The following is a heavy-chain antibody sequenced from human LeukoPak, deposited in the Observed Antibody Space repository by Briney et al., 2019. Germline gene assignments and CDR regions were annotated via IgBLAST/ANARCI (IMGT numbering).Heavy chain of an antibody. CDR1: GGTFSSYA. V-gene: IGHV1-69*05. Sequence: SVKVSCKASGGTFSSYAISWVRQAPGQGLEWMGGIIPIFGTANYAQKFQGRVTITTDESTSTAYMELSSLRSEDTAVYYCAGTLESRKQSGKYNWFDPWGQGTLVTVSS. D-gene: IGHD3-10*01. CDR2: IIPIFGTA. J-gene: IGHJ5*02. CDR3: AGTLESRKQSGKYNWFDP.